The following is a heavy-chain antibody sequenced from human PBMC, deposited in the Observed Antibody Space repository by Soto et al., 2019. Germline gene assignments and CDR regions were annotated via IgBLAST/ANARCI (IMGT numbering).Heavy chain of an antibody. CDR2: IFDAATT. D-gene: IGHD4-17*01. V-gene: IGHV4-61*01. J-gene: IGHJ6*02. Sequence: QVHLQESGPGLVKPSGTLYLICSVSGESVGIGTNYWSWVRQAPGRGRAWIGYIFDAATTNYSPSFESRVYSSLDAAKNQVSLKLTSVTSADTAIYYCARDRRGRADGFIYYYGMEVVGQGTSVTVSS. CDR1: GESVGIGTNY. CDR3: ARDRRGRADGFIYYYGMEV.